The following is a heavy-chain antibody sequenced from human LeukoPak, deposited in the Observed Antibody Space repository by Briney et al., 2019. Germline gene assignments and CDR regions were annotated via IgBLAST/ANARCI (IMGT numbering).Heavy chain of an antibody. CDR2: ISYGGSDK. CDR1: GFTFSSYG. CDR3: ARDPGALYDSSGYFYY. Sequence: PGGSLRLSCAASGFTFSSYGMHWVRQAPGKGLEWVAVISYGGSDKYYADSVKGRFTISRDNSKNTLYLQMNSLRAEDTAVYYCARDPGALYDSSGYFYYWGQGTLVTVSS. D-gene: IGHD3-22*01. V-gene: IGHV3-30*03. J-gene: IGHJ4*02.